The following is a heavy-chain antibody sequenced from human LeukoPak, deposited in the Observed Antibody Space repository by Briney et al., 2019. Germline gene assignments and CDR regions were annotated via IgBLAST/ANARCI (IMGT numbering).Heavy chain of an antibody. V-gene: IGHV1-18*01. Sequence: ASVKVSCKASGYTFTSYGISWVRQAPGQGLEWMGWISAYNGNTNYAQKLQGRVTMTRNTSISTAYMELSSLRSEDTAVYYCARGIAAAGTRWFDPWGQGTLVTVSS. CDR3: ARGIAAAGTRWFDP. D-gene: IGHD6-13*01. CDR1: GYTFTSYG. CDR2: ISAYNGNT. J-gene: IGHJ5*02.